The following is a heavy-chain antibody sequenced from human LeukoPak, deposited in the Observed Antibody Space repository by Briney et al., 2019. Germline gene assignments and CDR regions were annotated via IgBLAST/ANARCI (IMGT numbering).Heavy chain of an antibody. CDR3: AREPRSRLVAGTSGRVYYYGMDV. D-gene: IGHD6-19*01. CDR1: GYTFTSYG. V-gene: IGHV1-18*01. CDR2: ISAYNGNT. Sequence: GASVKVSCKASGYTFTSYGISWVRQAPGQGLEWMGWISAYNGNTNYAQKLQGRVTMTTDTYTSTAYMELRSLRSDDTAVYYCAREPRSRLVAGTSGRVYYYGMDVWGQGTTVTVSS. J-gene: IGHJ6*02.